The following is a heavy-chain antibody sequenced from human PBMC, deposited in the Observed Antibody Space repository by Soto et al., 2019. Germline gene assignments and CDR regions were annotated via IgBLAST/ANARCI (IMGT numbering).Heavy chain of an antibody. CDR1: GGSISSYY. CDR3: AGDRATYMSPRGWFDP. V-gene: IGHV4-59*01. Sequence: SETLSLTCTVSGGSISSYYWSWIRQPPGKGLEWIGYIFYRGNIKYNPSLKSRVTISLDTSKNQFSLKLNSVTAADTAVYYCAGDRATYMSPRGWFDPWGQGTLVTVSS. CDR2: IFYRGNI. D-gene: IGHD3-16*01. J-gene: IGHJ5*02.